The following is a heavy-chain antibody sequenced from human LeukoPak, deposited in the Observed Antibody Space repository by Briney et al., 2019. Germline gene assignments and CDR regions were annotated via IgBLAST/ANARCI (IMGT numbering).Heavy chain of an antibody. CDR1: GYTFTGYY. CDR3: ARDSRDGWSPSAYFQH. V-gene: IGHV1-2*02. D-gene: IGHD5-24*01. J-gene: IGHJ1*01. CDR2: INPNGGGT. Sequence: ASVKVSCKASGYTFTGYYMHWVRQAPGQGLEWMGWINPNGGGTNYAQKFQGRVTMTRDTSISTAYMELSRLRSDDTAVYYCARDSRDGWSPSAYFQHWGQGTLVTVSS.